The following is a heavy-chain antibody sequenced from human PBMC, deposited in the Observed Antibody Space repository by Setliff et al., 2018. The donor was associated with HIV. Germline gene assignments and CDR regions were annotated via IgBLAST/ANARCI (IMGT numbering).Heavy chain of an antibody. CDR1: GYSFSSYW. J-gene: IGHJ6*02. CDR2: IYPGDSDT. CDR3: ARLGGICSGGSCTALAYTMDV. Sequence: PGESLKISCKGLGYSFSSYWIGWVRQMPGKGLEWMGIIYPGDSDTRYSPSFQGQVTISADKSISTAYLQCSSLKASDTAMYYCARLGGICSGGSCTALAYTMDVWGQGTTVTVSS. D-gene: IGHD2-15*01. V-gene: IGHV5-51*01.